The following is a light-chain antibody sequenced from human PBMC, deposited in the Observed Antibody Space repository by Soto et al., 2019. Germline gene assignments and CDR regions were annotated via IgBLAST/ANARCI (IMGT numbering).Light chain of an antibody. Sequence: DIRMTQSPSSLSASVGDRVTITCRASQNIDHYLNWYQQKPGGAPKLLIYSTSTLQSGVPSRFSGSGTGTDFTLTISSLQPEDFATYHCQQSYNTPTFGQGTRVEVK. J-gene: IGKJ1*01. CDR1: QNIDHY. CDR3: QQSYNTPT. V-gene: IGKV1-39*01. CDR2: STS.